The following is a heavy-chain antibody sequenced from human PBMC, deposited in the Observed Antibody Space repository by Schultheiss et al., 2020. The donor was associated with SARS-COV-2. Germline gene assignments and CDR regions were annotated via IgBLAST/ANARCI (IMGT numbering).Heavy chain of an antibody. D-gene: IGHD6-19*01. CDR1: GYTFSTYG. CDR3: ARPSIAVANYYYYYGMDV. J-gene: IGHJ6*02. V-gene: IGHV1-8*02. CDR2: MNPNSGNT. Sequence: ASVKVSCKASGYTFSTYGISWVRQTPGQGLEWMGWMNPNSGNTGYAQKFQGRVTMTRNTSISTAYMELSSLRSEDTAVYYCARPSIAVANYYYYYGMDVWGQGTTVTVSS.